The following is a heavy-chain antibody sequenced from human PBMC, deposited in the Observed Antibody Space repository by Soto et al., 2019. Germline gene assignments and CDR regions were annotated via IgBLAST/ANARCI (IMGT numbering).Heavy chain of an antibody. J-gene: IGHJ5*02. CDR1: GFTFSSYA. V-gene: IGHV3-30-3*01. D-gene: IGHD5-18*01. CDR3: ARGIQLWFNATDNWFDP. CDR2: ISYDGSNK. Sequence: GGSLRLSCAASGFTFSSYAMHWVRQAPGKGLEWVAVISYDGSNKYYADSVKGRFTISRDNSKNTLYLQMNSLRAEDTAVYYCARGIQLWFNATDNWFDPWGQGTLVTVSS.